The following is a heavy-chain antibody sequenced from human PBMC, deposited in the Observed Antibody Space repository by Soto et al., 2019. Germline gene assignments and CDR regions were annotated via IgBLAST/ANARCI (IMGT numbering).Heavy chain of an antibody. V-gene: IGHV3-23*01. CDR1: GFTFSSYA. Sequence: GGSLRLSCAASGFTFSSYAMSWVRQAPGKGLEWVSAISGSGGSTYYADSVKGRFTISSDNSKNKLYLQMNSLRAEDTAVYYCAKGGKLNVNWFDPWGQGTLVTVSS. CDR2: ISGSGGST. CDR3: AKGGKLNVNWFDP. D-gene: IGHD3-16*01. J-gene: IGHJ5*02.